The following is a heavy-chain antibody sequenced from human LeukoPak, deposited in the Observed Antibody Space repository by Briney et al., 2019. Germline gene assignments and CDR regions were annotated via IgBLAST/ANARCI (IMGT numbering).Heavy chain of an antibody. CDR2: IRYDGSNK. CDR3: ARGTLGGEHDY. J-gene: IGHJ4*02. CDR1: GFTFSSYD. Sequence: GGSLRLSCAASGFTFSSYDIHWVRQAPGKGLEWVAFIRYDGSNKYYADSVRGRFTISRDNSKNTLYLQMNSLRAEDTAVYYCARGTLGGEHDYWGQGTLVTVSS. D-gene: IGHD3-16*01. V-gene: IGHV3-30*02.